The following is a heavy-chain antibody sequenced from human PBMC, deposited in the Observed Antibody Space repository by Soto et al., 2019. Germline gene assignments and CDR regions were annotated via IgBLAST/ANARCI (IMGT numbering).Heavy chain of an antibody. Sequence: ASVKVSCKASGYTFTSYGISWVRQAPGQGLEWMGWISAYNGNTNYAQKLQGRVTMTTDTSTSTAYMELRSLRSDDTAVYYCARESTGITMVRGALGYWGQGTLVTVSS. D-gene: IGHD3-10*01. V-gene: IGHV1-18*01. CDR3: ARESTGITMVRGALGY. J-gene: IGHJ4*02. CDR1: GYTFTSYG. CDR2: ISAYNGNT.